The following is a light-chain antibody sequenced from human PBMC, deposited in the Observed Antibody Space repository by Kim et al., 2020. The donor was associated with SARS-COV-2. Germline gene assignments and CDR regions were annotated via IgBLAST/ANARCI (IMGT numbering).Light chain of an antibody. CDR2: QDS. CDR3: QAWDSSTYV. Sequence: VSPGQTASITCSGDKLGDKYACWYQQKPGQSPVLVIYQDSKRPSGIPERFSGSNAGNAATLTISGTQAMDEADYYCQAWDSSTYVFGTGTKVTVL. J-gene: IGLJ1*01. V-gene: IGLV3-1*01. CDR1: KLGDKY.